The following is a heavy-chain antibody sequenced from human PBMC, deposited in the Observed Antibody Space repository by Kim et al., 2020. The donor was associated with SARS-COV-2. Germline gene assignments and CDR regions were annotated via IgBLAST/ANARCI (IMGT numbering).Heavy chain of an antibody. D-gene: IGHD6-13*01. J-gene: IGHJ6*02. CDR1: GFTFDDYA. CDR2: ISWNSGSI. Sequence: GGSLRLSCAASGFTFDDYAMHWVRQAPGKGLEWVSGISWNSGSIGYADSVKGRFTISRDNAKNSLYLQMNSLRAEDTALYYCATAWGIAAAGDYYYYGMDVWGQGTTVTVSS. V-gene: IGHV3-9*01. CDR3: ATAWGIAAAGDYYYYGMDV.